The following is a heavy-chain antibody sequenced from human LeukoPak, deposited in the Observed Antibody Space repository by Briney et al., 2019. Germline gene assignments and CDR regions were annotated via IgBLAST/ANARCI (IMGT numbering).Heavy chain of an antibody. Sequence: SETLSLTCTVSSGSISTSNFCWGWIRQPPGKGLEWIGSIYYSGSTYYNPSLKSRVTISVDTSKNQFSLKLSSVTAADTAVYYCARSARYPLYYFDYWGQGTLVTVSS. CDR2: IYYSGST. CDR1: SGSISTSNFC. CDR3: ARSARYPLYYFDY. D-gene: IGHD1-1*01. V-gene: IGHV4-39*01. J-gene: IGHJ4*02.